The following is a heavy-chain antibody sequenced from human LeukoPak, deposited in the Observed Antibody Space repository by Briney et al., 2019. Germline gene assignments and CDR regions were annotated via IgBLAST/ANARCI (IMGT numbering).Heavy chain of an antibody. Sequence: GGSLRLSCAASGFIFSSYGMSWVRQAPGKGLEWVSDIRGGGGSTAYADSVKGRFTISRDNSKNTLYLQMNSLRAEDTAAYYCAKEGYDAFDIWGQGTMVTVSS. D-gene: IGHD6-13*01. CDR1: GFIFSSYG. CDR3: AKEGYDAFDI. CDR2: IRGGGGST. J-gene: IGHJ3*02. V-gene: IGHV3-23*01.